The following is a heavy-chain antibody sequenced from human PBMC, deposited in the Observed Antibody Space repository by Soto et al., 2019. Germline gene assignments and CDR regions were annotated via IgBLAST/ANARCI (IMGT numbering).Heavy chain of an antibody. CDR2: IYWDDDK. V-gene: IGHV2-5*02. D-gene: IGHD6-6*01. CDR1: GFSLSTSGVG. Sequence: QITLKESGPTLVKPTQPLTLTCTFSGFSLSTSGVGVGWIRQPPGKALEWLALIYWDDDKRYSPSLKSRLTITKDTSKNQVVLTMTNMDPVDTATYYCAHRPSPTRRESAFDIWGQGTMVTVSS. CDR3: AHRPSPTRRESAFDI. J-gene: IGHJ3*02.